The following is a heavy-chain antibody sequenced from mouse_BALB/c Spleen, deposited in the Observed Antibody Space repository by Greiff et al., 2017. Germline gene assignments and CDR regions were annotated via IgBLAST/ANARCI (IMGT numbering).Heavy chain of an antibody. CDR3: AREKYGNYAMDY. V-gene: IGHV2-9*02. CDR1: GFSLTSYG. CDR2: IWAGGST. D-gene: IGHD2-10*02. J-gene: IGHJ4*01. Sequence: VKLQESGPGLVAPSQSLSITCTVSGFSLTSYGVHWVRQPPGKGLEWLGVIWAGGSTNYNSALMSRLSISKDNSKSQVFLKMNSLQTDDTAMYYCAREKYGNYAMDYWGQGTSVTVSS.